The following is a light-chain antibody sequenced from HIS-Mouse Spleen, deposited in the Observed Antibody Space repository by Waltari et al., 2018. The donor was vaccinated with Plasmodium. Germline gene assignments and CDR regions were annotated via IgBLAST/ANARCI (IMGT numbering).Light chain of an antibody. J-gene: IGKJ4*01. V-gene: IGKV3-11*01. CDR3: QQRSNWPRVLT. CDR2: DAS. Sequence: EIVLTQSPATLSLSPGERATLSCRASQSVSSYLAWYQQKPGQALRLLIDDASNRATDIPARFSGSGSGTDFTLTISSLEPEDFAVYYCQQRSNWPRVLTFGGGTKVEIK. CDR1: QSVSSY.